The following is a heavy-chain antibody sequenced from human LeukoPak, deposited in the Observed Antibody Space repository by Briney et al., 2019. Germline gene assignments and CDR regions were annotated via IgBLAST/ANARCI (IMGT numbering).Heavy chain of an antibody. Sequence: PSETLSLTCAVSGYSISSGYYWGWLRQPPGKGLERIGSIYHSGSSYYNTSLKSRVTISVDTSKKQYSLKLTSVTAADTAVYYCARKAELYSYGQWDYWGQGTLVTVSS. CDR2: IYHSGSS. CDR1: GYSISSGYY. J-gene: IGHJ4*02. CDR3: ARKAELYSYGQWDY. V-gene: IGHV4-38-2*01. D-gene: IGHD5-18*01.